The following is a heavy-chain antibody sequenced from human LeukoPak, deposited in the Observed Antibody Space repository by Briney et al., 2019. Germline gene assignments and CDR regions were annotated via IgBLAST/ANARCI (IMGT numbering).Heavy chain of an antibody. J-gene: IGHJ3*02. CDR1: GFTFSSYG. V-gene: IGHV3-30*18. Sequence: PGGSLRLSCAASGFTFSSYGMHWVRQAPGKGLEWVAVISYDGSNKYYADSMKGRFTISRDNSKNTLYLQMNSLRAEDTAVYYCAKDDAFDIWGQGTMVTVSS. CDR3: AKDDAFDI. CDR2: ISYDGSNK.